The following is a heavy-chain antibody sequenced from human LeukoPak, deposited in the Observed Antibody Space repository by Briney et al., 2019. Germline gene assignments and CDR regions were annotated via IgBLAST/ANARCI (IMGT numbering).Heavy chain of an antibody. Sequence: ASVKVSCKASGGTFSSYDFSWVRQAPGQGLEWMGGITPMFGTSKHAQKFQGRVTITAVESLRTVYMELSSLRSEDTAVYYCARGGIQLFGWGQGALVTVSS. V-gene: IGHV1-69*13. CDR3: ARGGIQLFG. CDR2: ITPMFGTS. D-gene: IGHD5-18*01. CDR1: GGTFSSYD. J-gene: IGHJ4*02.